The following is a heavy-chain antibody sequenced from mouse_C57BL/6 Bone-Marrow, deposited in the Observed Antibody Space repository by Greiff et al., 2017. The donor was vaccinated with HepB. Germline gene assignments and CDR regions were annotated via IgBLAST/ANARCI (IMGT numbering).Heavy chain of an antibody. J-gene: IGHJ1*03. Sequence: EVQGVESGGGLVQPGGSLSLSCAASGFTFTDYYMSWVRQPPGKALEWLGFIRNKANGYTTEYSASVKGRFTISRDNSQSILYLQMNALRAEDSATYYCARPYYGSSPWYFDVWGTGTTVTVSS. CDR1: GFTFTDYY. V-gene: IGHV7-3*01. CDR2: IRNKANGYTT. D-gene: IGHD1-1*01. CDR3: ARPYYGSSPWYFDV.